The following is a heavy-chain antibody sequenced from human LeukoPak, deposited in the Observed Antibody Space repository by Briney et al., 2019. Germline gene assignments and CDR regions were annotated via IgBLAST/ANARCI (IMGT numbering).Heavy chain of an antibody. D-gene: IGHD6-19*01. CDR1: GYTFSSYG. CDR2: SNPYKGDS. CDR3: ARVSYNTGWNGDY. Sequence: ASVKVSCKTSGYTFSSYGFDWVRQAPGQGLEWMGWSNPYKGDSKFAEKFQGRVTMTTDTSTSTAFMELRSLRSDDTGVYYCARVSYNTGWNGDYWGQGTLVTVSS. J-gene: IGHJ4*02. V-gene: IGHV1-18*01.